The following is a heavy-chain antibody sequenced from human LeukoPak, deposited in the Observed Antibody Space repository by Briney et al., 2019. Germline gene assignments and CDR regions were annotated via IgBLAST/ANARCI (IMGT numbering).Heavy chain of an antibody. J-gene: IGHJ4*02. CDR2: LYPGDSDT. CDR1: GYSFPNCW. CDR3: ASRLRERFDS. D-gene: IGHD5-12*01. Sequence: GESLKISCKGSGYSFPNCWIGWVRQMPGKGLEWLGILYPGDSDTRYSPSFQGQVTISADKSISTAYLQWSSLKASDTAMYYCASRLRERFDSWGQGTLVTVSS. V-gene: IGHV5-51*01.